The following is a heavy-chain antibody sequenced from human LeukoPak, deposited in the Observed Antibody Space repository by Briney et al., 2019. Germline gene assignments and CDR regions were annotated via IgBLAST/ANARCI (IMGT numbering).Heavy chain of an antibody. D-gene: IGHD2-15*01. V-gene: IGHV4-34*01. CDR3: ARGYCSGGSCYEQGNDY. Sequence: PSETLSLTCAVYGGSFSGYYWSWIRQPPGKGLEWIGEINHSGSTNYNPSLKSRVTISVDTSKNKFSLKLSSVTAADTAVYYCARGYCSGGSCYEQGNDYWGQGTLVTVSS. CDR1: GGSFSGYY. J-gene: IGHJ4*02. CDR2: INHSGST.